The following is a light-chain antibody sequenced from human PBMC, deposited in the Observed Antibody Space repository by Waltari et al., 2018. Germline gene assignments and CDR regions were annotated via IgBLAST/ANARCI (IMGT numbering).Light chain of an antibody. V-gene: IGKV1-5*03. CDR1: LRVKNN. CDR3: QEYDSLPIT. Sequence: DIQMTQSPSTLSASVGDRVTISCRASLRVKNNLAWYQQNPGKAPKVLVHTAYRLETGVPSRFSGSGYGTEFPLTIRSLQPDDFATYYCQEYDSLPITFGGGTQVEIK. CDR2: TAY. J-gene: IGKJ4*01.